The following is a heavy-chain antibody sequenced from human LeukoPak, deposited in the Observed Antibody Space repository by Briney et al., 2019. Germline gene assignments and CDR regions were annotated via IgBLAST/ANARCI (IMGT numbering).Heavy chain of an antibody. CDR2: ISGSGGST. Sequence: PGGSLRLSCAASGFTLSSYAMSWVRQAPGKGLEWVSAISGSGGSTYYADSVKGRFTISRDNSKNTLYLQMNSLRAEDTAVYYCAKVRDCSGGSCYQPLGWFDPWGQGTLVTVSS. J-gene: IGHJ5*02. D-gene: IGHD2-15*01. V-gene: IGHV3-23*01. CDR1: GFTLSSYA. CDR3: AKVRDCSGGSCYQPLGWFDP.